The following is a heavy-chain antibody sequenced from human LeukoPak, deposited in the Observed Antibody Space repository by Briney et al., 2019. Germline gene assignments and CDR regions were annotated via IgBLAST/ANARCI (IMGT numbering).Heavy chain of an antibody. V-gene: IGHV3-23*01. CDR3: AKDRDGYCSGGSCLNWFDP. J-gene: IGHJ5*02. CDR2: ISGGGGST. CDR1: GFTFSSYA. Sequence: GGSLRLSCAASGFTFSSYAMSWVRQAPGKGLEWVSAISGGGGSTYYADSVKGRFTISRDNSKNTLYLQMNRRRAEDTALYFCAKDRDGYCSGGSCLNWFDPWGQGTLVTVSS. D-gene: IGHD2-15*01.